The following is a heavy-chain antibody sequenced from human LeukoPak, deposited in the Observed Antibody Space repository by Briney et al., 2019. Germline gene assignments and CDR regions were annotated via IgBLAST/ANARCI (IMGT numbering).Heavy chain of an antibody. CDR2: MNPNSGNT. J-gene: IGHJ6*03. CDR1: GGTFSSYA. D-gene: IGHD6-19*01. V-gene: IGHV1-8*02. CDR3: ARGFWRYSSGCYSSYYYYMDV. Sequence: ASVKVSCKASGGTFSSYAISWVRQATGQGLEWKGWMNPNSGNTGYAQKFQGRVTMTRNTSISTAYMELSSLRSEDTAVYYCARGFWRYSSGCYSSYYYYMDVWGKGTTVTVSS.